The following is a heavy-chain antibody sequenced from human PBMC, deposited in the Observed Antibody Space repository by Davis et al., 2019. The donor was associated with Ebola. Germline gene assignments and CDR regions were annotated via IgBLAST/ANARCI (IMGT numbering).Heavy chain of an antibody. CDR2: IRHDESKI. J-gene: IGHJ6*03. Sequence: PGGSLRLSCAASGFSFSNYGMHWVRQAPGKGLEWVAFIRHDESKIYYGDSVKGRFIISRDNSKNTLDLQMNSLRVEDTAVYYCAKAVNSGGHPNYYYYMDVWGKGTTVTVSS. CDR1: GFSFSNYG. V-gene: IGHV3-30*02. D-gene: IGHD1-26*01. CDR3: AKAVNSGGHPNYYYYMDV.